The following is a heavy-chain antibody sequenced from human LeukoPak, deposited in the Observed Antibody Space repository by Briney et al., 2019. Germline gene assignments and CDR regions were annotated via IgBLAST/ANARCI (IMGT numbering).Heavy chain of an antibody. J-gene: IGHJ5*02. D-gene: IGHD2/OR15-2a*01. Sequence: PGGSLRLSCATSGFIFSTHTMNWIRQAPGQGLEWVSSIGTSSGSIYYADSVRGRFTISRDNARSSVYLQMNSLRAEDTAVYYRVRIPNSASFPNWLDPWGQRALVTVSS. CDR1: GFIFSTHT. V-gene: IGHV3-21*01. CDR2: IGTSSGSI. CDR3: VRIPNSASFPNWLDP.